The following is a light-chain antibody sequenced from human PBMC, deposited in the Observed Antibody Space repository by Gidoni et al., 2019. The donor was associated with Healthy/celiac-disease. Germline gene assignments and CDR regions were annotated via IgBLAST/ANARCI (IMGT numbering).Light chain of an antibody. Sequence: DIQMPQSPSSLSASVGDRVTITCQASQDISNYLNWYQQKPGKAPKLLIYDAANVETGVPSRFRGSGSGTDFTFTISSLQPEDIATYYCQQYDNLLSLTFGGGTKVEIK. CDR1: QDISNY. J-gene: IGKJ4*01. CDR2: DAA. CDR3: QQYDNLLSLT. V-gene: IGKV1-33*01.